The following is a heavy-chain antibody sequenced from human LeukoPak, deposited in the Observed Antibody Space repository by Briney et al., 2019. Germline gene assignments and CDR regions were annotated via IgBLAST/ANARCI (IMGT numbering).Heavy chain of an antibody. CDR3: ASWPGGWYGEDS. CDR1: GLTVSSNF. V-gene: IGHV3-53*01. Sequence: GGSLRLSCAATGLTVSSNFMSWVRQAPGKGLERVSVIYGGGSTYYADSVKGRFTISRDTPKNTLYLQMNSLRVEDTAVYYCASWPGGWYGEDSWGQGTLVTVSS. CDR2: IYGGGST. D-gene: IGHD6-19*01. J-gene: IGHJ4*02.